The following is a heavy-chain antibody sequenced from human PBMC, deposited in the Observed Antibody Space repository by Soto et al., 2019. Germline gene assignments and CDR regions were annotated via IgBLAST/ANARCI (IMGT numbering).Heavy chain of an antibody. V-gene: IGHV3-48*01. D-gene: IGHD3-16*01. CDR3: ARLAYDYIWGSSEYYFDY. J-gene: IGHJ4*02. Sequence: EVQLVESGGGLVQPGGSLRLSCAASGFTFSSYSMHWVRQAPGKGLEWVSYISSSSSTRYYADSVKGRFTISRDNTKNSLYLQMNSLRAEDTAVYYCARLAYDYIWGSSEYYFDYWGQGTLVTVSS. CDR2: ISSSSSTR. CDR1: GFTFSSYS.